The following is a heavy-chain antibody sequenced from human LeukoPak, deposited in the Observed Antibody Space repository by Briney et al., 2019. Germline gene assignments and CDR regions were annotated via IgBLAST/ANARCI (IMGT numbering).Heavy chain of an antibody. CDR3: ARVYGDYEPWWFDP. J-gene: IGHJ5*02. V-gene: IGHV3-7*04. CDR2: IKQDGSEK. D-gene: IGHD4-17*01. CDR1: GFTFSSYW. Sequence: GGSLRLSCVASGFTFSSYWMSWARQAPGKGLEWVANIKQDGSEKYYVDSVKGRFTISRDNAKNSLYLQMNSLRAEDTAVYYCARVYGDYEPWWFDPWGQGTLVTVSS.